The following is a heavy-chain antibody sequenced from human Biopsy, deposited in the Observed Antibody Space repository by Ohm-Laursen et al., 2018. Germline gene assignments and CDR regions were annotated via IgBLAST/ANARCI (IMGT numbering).Heavy chain of an antibody. D-gene: IGHD2-2*02. V-gene: IGHV3-23*01. CDR1: GFTFSDYA. CDR2: ISGSGGNT. J-gene: IGHJ4*02. CDR3: AKGGYCTTSSCYMDLDY. Sequence: LSLTCAASGFTFSDYAMNWVRQAPGKGLEWVSTISGSGGNTYYADSVRGRFTVSRDGSKSTLYLQMSSLSAEDTAFYYCAKGGYCTTSSCYMDLDYWGQGTLVTVSS.